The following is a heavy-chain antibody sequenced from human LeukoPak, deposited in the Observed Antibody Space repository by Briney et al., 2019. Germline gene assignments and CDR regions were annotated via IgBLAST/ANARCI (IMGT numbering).Heavy chain of an antibody. CDR2: FYYVGSS. CDR1: GDSINNNNFY. D-gene: IGHD2-15*01. J-gene: IGHJ4*02. Sequence: SETPSLTCTVSGDSINNNNFYWSWIRQSPGKGLEWIGTFYYVGSSYSKPSLKSRVTISGDPSKDLLSLKLSSVTAADTAVYYCAREGCSGGSCYFGYWGQGTLVTVSS. V-gene: IGHV4-39*02. CDR3: AREGCSGGSCYFGY.